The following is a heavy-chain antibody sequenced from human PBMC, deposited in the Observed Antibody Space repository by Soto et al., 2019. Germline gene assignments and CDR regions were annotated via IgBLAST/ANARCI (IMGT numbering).Heavy chain of an antibody. V-gene: IGHV4-61*08. CDR1: GGSISSGGYS. CDR2: IYHSGST. Sequence: SETLSLTCAVSGGSISSGGYSWSWIRQPPGKGLEWIGYIYHSGSTNYNPSLKSRVTISVDTSKNQFSLKLSSVTAADTAVYYCARAVRRVGATGVDYWGQGTLVTVSS. CDR3: ARAVRRVGATGVDY. J-gene: IGHJ4*02. D-gene: IGHD1-26*01.